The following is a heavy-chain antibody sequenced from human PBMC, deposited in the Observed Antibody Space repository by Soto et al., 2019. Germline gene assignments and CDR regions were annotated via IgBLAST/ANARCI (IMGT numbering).Heavy chain of an antibody. CDR2: INHSGST. Sequence: SETLSLTCAVYGGSFSGYYWSWIRQPPGKGLEWIGEINHSGSTNYNPSLKSRVTISVDTSKNQFSLKLSSVTAADTAVYYCARRRGYYGSGKPNFFDIWGQGTLVTVSS. D-gene: IGHD3-10*01. J-gene: IGHJ4*02. CDR1: GGSFSGYY. V-gene: IGHV4-34*01. CDR3: ARRRGYYGSGKPNFFDI.